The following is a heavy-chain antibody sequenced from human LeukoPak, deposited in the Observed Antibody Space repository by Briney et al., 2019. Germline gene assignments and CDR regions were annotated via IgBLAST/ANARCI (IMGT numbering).Heavy chain of an antibody. D-gene: IGHD3-10*01. CDR3: ARDMVRGVKAYLSWFDP. Sequence: SETLSLTCTVSGDSISSYYWSWIRQPAGKGLEWIGRMYVSVSTNYNPSLKSRVTMSVDTSKNQFSLKMTSVTAADTAFYYCARDMVRGVKAYLSWFDPWGQGILVTDST. J-gene: IGHJ5*02. CDR1: GDSISSYY. CDR2: MYVSVST. V-gene: IGHV4-4*07.